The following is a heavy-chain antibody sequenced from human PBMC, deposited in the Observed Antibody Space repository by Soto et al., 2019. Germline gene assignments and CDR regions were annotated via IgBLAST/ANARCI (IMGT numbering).Heavy chain of an antibody. J-gene: IGHJ4*02. Sequence: QVPLVQSGAEVKKPGASVKVSCKASGYTFTSYDIHWVRQATGQGLEWMGWMNPNSGNTGYAQKFQGRVTMTRNTSLTTAYMELSSLRFEDTAVYFCARILSLQLKREFDYWGQGTLVTVSS. V-gene: IGHV1-8*01. CDR3: ARILSLQLKREFDY. CDR2: MNPNSGNT. CDR1: GYTFTSYD. D-gene: IGHD1-1*01.